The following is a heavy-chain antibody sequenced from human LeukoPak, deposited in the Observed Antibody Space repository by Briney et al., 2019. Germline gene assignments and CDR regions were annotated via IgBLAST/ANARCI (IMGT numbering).Heavy chain of an antibody. V-gene: IGHV3-7*01. CDR1: GFTFSSYW. CDR3: ARDQDDYVWRSFHY. Sequence: GGSLRLSCAASGFTFSSYWMSWVRQAPGKGLEWVANIKQDGSEKYYVDSVKGRFTISRDNAKNSLYLQMNSLRAEDTAGYYCARDQDDYVWRSFHYWGQGTLVTDSS. J-gene: IGHJ4*02. CDR2: IKQDGSEK. D-gene: IGHD3-16*01.